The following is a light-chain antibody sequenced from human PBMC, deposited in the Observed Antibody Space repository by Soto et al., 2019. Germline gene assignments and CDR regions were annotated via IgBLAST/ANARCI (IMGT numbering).Light chain of an antibody. V-gene: IGLV2-23*01. CDR2: EGS. J-gene: IGLJ1*01. CDR1: SSDVGSYNL. CDR3: CSYAGSSTSL. Sequence: QSALTQSASVSGSPGQSITISCTGTSSDVGSYNLVSWYQQHPGKAPKLMIYEGSKRPSGVSNRFSGSKSGNTASLTISGLQAEDEADYYCCSYAGSSTSLFGTGTKLTVL.